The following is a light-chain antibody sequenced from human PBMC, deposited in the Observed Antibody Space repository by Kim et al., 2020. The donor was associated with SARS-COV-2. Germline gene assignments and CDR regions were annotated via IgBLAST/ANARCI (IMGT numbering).Light chain of an antibody. CDR2: GGD. Sequence: GQSVTFSCTGSSSYVGMFLLFSWYQQFAGKAPNLLCYGGDTRPSVVSNRFYGSKSGDTASLTISDLQADDEADYYCCSYAGGTTWVFGGGTKVTVL. CDR1: SSYVGMFLL. J-gene: IGLJ3*02. V-gene: IGLV2-23*01. CDR3: CSYAGGTTWV.